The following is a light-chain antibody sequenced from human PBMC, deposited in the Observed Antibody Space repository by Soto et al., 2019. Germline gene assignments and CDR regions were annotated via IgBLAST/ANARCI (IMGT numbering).Light chain of an antibody. Sequence: ESVLPHSPATLYSSPGDRATLSCRASQSVSNYFAWYQQKPGQPPRLLIYDVSNRATGIPARFSGSGSGTDFTLTIRGLEPEDSAVCYCQQRGYWPPLVTFGPGTKVDSK. V-gene: IGKV3-11*01. CDR3: QQRGYWPPLVT. CDR1: QSVSNY. J-gene: IGKJ3*01. CDR2: DVS.